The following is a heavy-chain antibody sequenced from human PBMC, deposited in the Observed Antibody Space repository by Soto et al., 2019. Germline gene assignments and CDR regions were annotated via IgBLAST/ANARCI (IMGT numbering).Heavy chain of an antibody. Sequence: EVQLLESGGGLVQPGGSLRLSCAASGFTFSSYAMSWVRQAPGKGLEWVSAISGSGGSTYYADSVKGRFNISKDNSKKTLYMEMNSLRAEDTAVYHCAKDRGYDILTGLFDPWGQGTLVTVSS. J-gene: IGHJ5*02. CDR1: GFTFSSYA. D-gene: IGHD3-9*01. CDR2: ISGSGGST. CDR3: AKDRGYDILTGLFDP. V-gene: IGHV3-23*01.